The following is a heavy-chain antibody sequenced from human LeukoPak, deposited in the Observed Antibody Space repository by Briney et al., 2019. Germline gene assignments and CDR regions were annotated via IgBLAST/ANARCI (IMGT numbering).Heavy chain of an antibody. V-gene: IGHV1-69*05. J-gene: IGHJ6*03. CDR1: GGTFSSYA. CDR2: IIPIFGTA. D-gene: IGHD6-13*01. CDR3: ARLAIAAAGTDYYYYMDV. Sequence: GASVKVSCKASGGTFSSYAINWVRQAPGQGLEWMGGIIPIFGTANYAQKFQGRVTITTDESTSTAYMELSSLRSEDTAVYYCARLAIAAAGTDYYYYMDVWGKGTTVTVSS.